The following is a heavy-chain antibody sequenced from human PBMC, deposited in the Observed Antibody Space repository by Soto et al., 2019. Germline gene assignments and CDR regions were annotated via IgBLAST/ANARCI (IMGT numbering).Heavy chain of an antibody. J-gene: IGHJ4*02. CDR3: ANPDSSGENFDY. CDR2: ISYDGSNK. V-gene: IGHV3-30*18. CDR1: GFTFSSYG. D-gene: IGHD3-22*01. Sequence: PGGSLRLSCAASGFTFSSYGMHWVRQAPGKGLEWVAVISYDGSNKYYADSVKGRFTISRDNSKNTLYLQMNSLRAEDTAVYYCANPDSSGENFDYWGQGTLVTVSS.